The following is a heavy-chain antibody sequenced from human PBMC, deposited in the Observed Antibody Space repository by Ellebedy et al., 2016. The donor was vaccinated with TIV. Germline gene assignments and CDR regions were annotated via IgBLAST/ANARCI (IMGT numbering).Heavy chain of an antibody. J-gene: IGHJ6*02. CDR2: SIPIFGTA. V-gene: IGHV1-69*13. D-gene: IGHD3-16*01. Sequence: AASVKVSCKASGYTFTGYYMHWVRQAPGQGLEWMGGSIPIFGTANYAQKFQGRVTITADESTSTAYMELSSLRSEDTAVYYCARDRAYGGGMDVWGQGPRSPSP. CDR3: ARDRAYGGGMDV. CDR1: GYTFTGYY.